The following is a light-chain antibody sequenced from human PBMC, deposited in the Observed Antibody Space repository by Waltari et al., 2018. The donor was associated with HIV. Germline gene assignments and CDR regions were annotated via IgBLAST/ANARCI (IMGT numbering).Light chain of an antibody. CDR3: CTFSGRSSTWV. J-gene: IGLJ3*02. CDR2: DVT. Sequence: QSALTQPASVSGSPGQSITVSCTGDVETYDLVSWYQVHPGRAPKLIIHDVTKRPSGVPSRFSASKSGNTASLTISGLEAEDESLYYCCTFSGRSSTWVFGGGTQVTVL. CDR1: DVETYDL. V-gene: IGLV2-23*02.